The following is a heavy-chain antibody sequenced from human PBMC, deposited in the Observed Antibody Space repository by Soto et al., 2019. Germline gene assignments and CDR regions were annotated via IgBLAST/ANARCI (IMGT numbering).Heavy chain of an antibody. CDR1: GASIRGYY. CDR2: MYTSGNT. J-gene: IGHJ6*02. CDR3: ARMYNSGYYRTEGDYYFYGLDV. D-gene: IGHD6-19*01. V-gene: IGHV4-4*07. Sequence: QVQLQESGPGLVKPSETLSVTCSVSGASIRGYYWSWIRQPAGKGLEWIGCMYTSGNTKYNPSLKSRLTSSTDTSVNQFSLPLRSVTAADTAIYFCARMYNSGYYRTEGDYYFYGLDVWGQGTTVPVSS.